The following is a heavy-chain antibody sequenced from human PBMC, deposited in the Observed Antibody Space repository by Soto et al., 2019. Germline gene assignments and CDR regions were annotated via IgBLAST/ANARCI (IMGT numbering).Heavy chain of an antibody. CDR1: GFTFSDHW. J-gene: IGHJ4*02. D-gene: IGHD6-13*01. V-gene: IGHV3-74*01. CDR2: TKGDGTST. CDR3: ARHGIWSPYDY. Sequence: EVQLVESGGGLVQPGGSLRLSCAASGFTFSDHWMHWVRQAPGKGLVWVSYTKGDGTSTRYADSVKGRFTISSDSAKSTRYLQVHSLRAEDTAVYSCARHGIWSPYDYWGQGALVTVYS.